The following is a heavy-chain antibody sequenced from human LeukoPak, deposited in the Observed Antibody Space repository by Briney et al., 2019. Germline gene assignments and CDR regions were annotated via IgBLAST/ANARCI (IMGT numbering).Heavy chain of an antibody. CDR2: MSPDSGNT. J-gene: IGHJ6*03. Sequence: ASVKVSCKASGYTFTSYDINWVRQATGQGLEWMGWMSPDSGNTGYAQKFQGRVTMTRNTSISTVYMELSSLKSEDTAVYCCARAPARRSGSPQGYYYYMDVWGKGTTVTVSS. D-gene: IGHD3-10*01. CDR1: GYTFTSYD. V-gene: IGHV1-8*01. CDR3: ARAPARRSGSPQGYYYYMDV.